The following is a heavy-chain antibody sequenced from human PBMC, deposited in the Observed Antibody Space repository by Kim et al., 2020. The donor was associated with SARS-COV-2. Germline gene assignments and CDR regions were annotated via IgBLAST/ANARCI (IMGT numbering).Heavy chain of an antibody. CDR1: GFTFSSYA. D-gene: IGHD2-21*02. Sequence: GGSLRLSCAASGFTFSSYAMSWVRQAPGKGLEWVSAISGSGGSTYYADSVKGRFTISRDNSKNTLYLQMNSLRAEDTAVYYCAKGTSYCGGDCYPPYDAFDIWGQGTMVTVSS. CDR3: AKGTSYCGGDCYPPYDAFDI. J-gene: IGHJ3*02. V-gene: IGHV3-23*01. CDR2: ISGSGGST.